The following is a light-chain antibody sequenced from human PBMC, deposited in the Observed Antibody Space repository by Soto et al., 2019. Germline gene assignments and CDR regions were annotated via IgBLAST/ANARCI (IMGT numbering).Light chain of an antibody. V-gene: IGLV2-14*03. CDR2: DVS. Sequence: QSALTQPASVSGSPGQSITISCTGTSSDVGGYNYVSWYQSHPAEAPKLIIYDVSNRPSGVSDRFSGSKSGNTASLTISGLQAEDEADYYCNSYTSSISYVFGTGTKLTVL. CDR3: NSYTSSISYV. CDR1: SSDVGGYNY. J-gene: IGLJ1*01.